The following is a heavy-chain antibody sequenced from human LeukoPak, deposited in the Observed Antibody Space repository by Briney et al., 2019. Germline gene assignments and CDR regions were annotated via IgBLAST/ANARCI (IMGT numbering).Heavy chain of an antibody. V-gene: IGHV5-51*01. J-gene: IGHJ4*02. CDR2: IYPGDSDT. CDR1: GYSFTSYW. CDR3: AMTTQYQLLSFDY. Sequence: GESLKISCKGSGYSFTSYWIGWVRQMPGKGLEWMGIIYPGDSDTRYSPSFQGQVTIPADKSISTAYPQWSSLEASDTAMYYCAMTTQYQLLSFDYWGQGTLVTVSS. D-gene: IGHD2-2*01.